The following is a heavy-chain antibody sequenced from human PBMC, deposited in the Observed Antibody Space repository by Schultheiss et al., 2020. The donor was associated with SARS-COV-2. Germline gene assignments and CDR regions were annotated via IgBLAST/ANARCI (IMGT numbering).Heavy chain of an antibody. J-gene: IGHJ6*02. D-gene: IGHD3-16*02. CDR3: ARAYDYVWGSYRIYYGMDV. V-gene: IGHV4-34*01. Sequence: SETLSLNCAVYGTSFSGYYWSWVRQPPGKGLEWIGYISNSGGTNYNPSLKSRVTISVDTSKNQFSLKLSSVTAADTAVYYCARAYDYVWGSYRIYYGMDVWGQGTTVTVSS. CDR1: GTSFSGYY. CDR2: ISNSGGT.